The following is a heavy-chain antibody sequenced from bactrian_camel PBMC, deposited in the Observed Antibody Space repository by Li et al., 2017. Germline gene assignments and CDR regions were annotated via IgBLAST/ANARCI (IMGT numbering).Heavy chain of an antibody. CDR3: AAGASRRDCISIRPPFRS. J-gene: IGHJ6*01. Sequence: HVQLVESGGGSVQTGGSLRLSCEASGVTVNGKCMGWFRQAPGNECELVSTISSDGSTYYRDSVKGRFTISQDNAKNTVYPQMNSLKPEDTAMYYCAAGASRRDCISIRPPFRSWGQGTQVTVS. CDR2: ISSDGST. V-gene: IGHV3S53*01. D-gene: IGHD6*01. CDR1: GVTVNGKC.